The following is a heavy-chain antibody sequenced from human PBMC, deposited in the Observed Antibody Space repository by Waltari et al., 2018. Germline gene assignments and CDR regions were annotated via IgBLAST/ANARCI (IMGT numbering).Heavy chain of an antibody. D-gene: IGHD3-9*01. Sequence: EVQLVESGGGLVTPGGSLTLSWAGSGFAVGRYTMSWVRQAPGKGLEWVSAISSSSSSLYYADSVKGRFTISGDNAKNSLFLQMNSLRAEDTAVYYCARGQYKSDRTGYYYLHYWGQGTLVTVSS. V-gene: IGHV3-21*02. CDR1: GFAVGRYT. CDR3: ARGQYKSDRTGYYYLHY. CDR2: ISSSSSSL. J-gene: IGHJ4*02.